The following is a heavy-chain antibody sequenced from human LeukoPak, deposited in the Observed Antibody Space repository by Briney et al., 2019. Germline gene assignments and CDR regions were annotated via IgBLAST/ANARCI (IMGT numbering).Heavy chain of an antibody. CDR2: ISYDGSNK. Sequence: GGSLRLSCAASGFTFSSYAMHWVRQAPGKGLEWVAVISYDGSNKYYADSVKGRFTISRDNSKNTLYLQMNSLRAEDTAVYYCARVSNGDLGGFDYWGQGTLVTVSS. CDR3: ARVSNGDLGGFDY. J-gene: IGHJ4*02. D-gene: IGHD4-17*01. V-gene: IGHV3-30-3*01. CDR1: GFTFSSYA.